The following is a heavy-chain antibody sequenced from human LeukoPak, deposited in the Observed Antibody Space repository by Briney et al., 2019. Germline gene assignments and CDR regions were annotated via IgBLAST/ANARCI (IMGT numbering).Heavy chain of an antibody. J-gene: IGHJ3*02. CDR2: ISSSSSTI. D-gene: IGHD6-19*01. Sequence: GGSLRLSCAASGFTFSSYSMNWVRQAPGKGLEGVSYISSSSSTIDYADSVKGRFTISRDNAKNSLYLQMNSLRAEDTAVYYCASIAVAAPGDAFDIWGQGTMVTVSS. CDR3: ASIAVAAPGDAFDI. CDR1: GFTFSSYS. V-gene: IGHV3-48*01.